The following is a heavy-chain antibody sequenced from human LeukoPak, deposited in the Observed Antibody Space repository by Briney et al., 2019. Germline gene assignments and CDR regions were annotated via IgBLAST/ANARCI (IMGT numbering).Heavy chain of an antibody. J-gene: IGHJ4*02. Sequence: SETLSLTCTVSGGSISSYCWSWIRQPPGKGLEWIEYIYYSGSTNYNPSLKSRVTISVDTSKNQFSLKLSSVTAADTAVYYCARDRGGQLGEWGQGTLVTVSS. CDR1: GGSISSYC. CDR2: IYYSGST. CDR3: ARDRGGQLGE. D-gene: IGHD3-10*01. V-gene: IGHV4-59*01.